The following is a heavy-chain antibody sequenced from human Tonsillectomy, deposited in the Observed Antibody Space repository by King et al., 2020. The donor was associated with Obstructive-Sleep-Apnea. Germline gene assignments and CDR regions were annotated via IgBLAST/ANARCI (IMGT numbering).Heavy chain of an antibody. Sequence: VQLVESGGGLVQPGGSLRLSCAASGFTFSSYWMHLVRQAPGKGLVWVSRINSDGSSTSYADSVKGRFTISRENAKNTLELQMNSLRAEDTAVYYCASQGRRGYCSGGSCLVDYWGQGTLVTVSS. J-gene: IGHJ4*02. V-gene: IGHV3-74*02. D-gene: IGHD2-15*01. CDR2: INSDGSST. CDR1: GFTFSSYW. CDR3: ASQGRRGYCSGGSCLVDY.